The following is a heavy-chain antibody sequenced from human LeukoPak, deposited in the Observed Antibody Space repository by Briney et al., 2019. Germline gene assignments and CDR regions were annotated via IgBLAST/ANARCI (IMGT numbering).Heavy chain of an antibody. CDR3: ARGLRSHVPS. V-gene: IGHV1-46*01. J-gene: IGHJ5*02. D-gene: IGHD6-6*01. CDR1: GGTFSSYA. Sequence: ASVKVSCKASGGTFSSYAISWVRQAPGQGLEWMGIINPSGGSTSYAQKFQGRVTMTGDTSTSTVYMELSSLRSEDTAVYYCARGLRSHVPSWGQGTLVTVSS. CDR2: INPSGGST.